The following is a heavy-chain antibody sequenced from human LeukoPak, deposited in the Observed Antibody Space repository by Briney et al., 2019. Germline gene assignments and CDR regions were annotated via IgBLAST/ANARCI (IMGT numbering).Heavy chain of an antibody. CDR2: IYASGST. D-gene: IGHD5-12*01. CDR3: AVSGYGTDFDY. CDR1: GGSISSGSYY. J-gene: IGHJ4*02. V-gene: IGHV4-61*02. Sequence: SQTLSLTCTVSGGSISSGSYYWSWIRQPAGKGLEWIGRIYASGSTNYNPSLKSRVTISVDTSKNQFSLKLSSVTAADTAVYYCAVSGYGTDFDYWGQGTLATVSS.